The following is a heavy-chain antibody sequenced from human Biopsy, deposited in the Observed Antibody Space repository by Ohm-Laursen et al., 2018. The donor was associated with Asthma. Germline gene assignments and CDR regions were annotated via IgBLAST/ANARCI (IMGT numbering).Heavy chain of an antibody. J-gene: IGHJ4*02. Sequence: SVKVSCKSLGGTLNTYVIGWVRQAPGQGLEWMGGINSVFGTTTYPQKFQDRVTITADDSTSTVYMELSSLRSEDTAVYYCARKAGSCISRTCYSLDFWGQGTLVTVPS. CDR2: INSVFGTT. CDR3: ARKAGSCISRTCYSLDF. V-gene: IGHV1-69*13. CDR1: GGTLNTYV. D-gene: IGHD2-2*01.